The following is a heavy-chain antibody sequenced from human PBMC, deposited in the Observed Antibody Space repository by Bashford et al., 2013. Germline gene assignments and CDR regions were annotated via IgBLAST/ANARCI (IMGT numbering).Heavy chain of an antibody. V-gene: IGHV1-2*02. CDR1: GYTFTGYY. D-gene: IGHD3-9*01. CDR2: INPNSGGT. J-gene: IGHJ6*02. CDR3: ARDQSHYDILTGSYPRDRGMDV. Sequence: ASVKVSCKASGYTFTGYYMHWVRQAPGQGLEWMGWINPNSGGTNYAQKFQGRVTMTADTSTSAAYMELSSLRSNDTAVYYCARDQSHYDILTGSYPRDRGMDVWGQGTAVTVSS.